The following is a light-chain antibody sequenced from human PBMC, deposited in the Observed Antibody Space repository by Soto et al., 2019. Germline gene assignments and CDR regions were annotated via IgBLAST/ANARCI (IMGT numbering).Light chain of an antibody. CDR1: HILFFGSRNKNY. Sequence: DVVLTQSPDSLAGSLGETATITCKSSHILFFGSRNKNYLAWYQQKPGQPPKLLISWSYTRESGVTDRFSGSGSGTDFTLTITNLQAEDVAVYYCLQYFSTPRTFGPGTKVDIK. V-gene: IGKV4-1*01. J-gene: IGKJ1*01. CDR2: WSY. CDR3: LQYFSTPRT.